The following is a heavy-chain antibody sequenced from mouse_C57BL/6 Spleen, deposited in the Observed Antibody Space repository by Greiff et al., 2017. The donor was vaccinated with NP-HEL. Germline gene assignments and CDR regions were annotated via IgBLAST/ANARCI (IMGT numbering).Heavy chain of an antibody. CDR2: IYPGSGNT. V-gene: IGHV1-76*01. D-gene: IGHD2-2*01. J-gene: IGHJ1*03. CDR3: AREEIYYGYGYWYFDV. CDR1: GYTFTDYY. Sequence: QVQLQQSGAELVRPGASVKLSCKASGYTFTDYYINWVKQRPGQGLEWIARIYPGSGNTYYNEKFKGKATLTAEKSSSTAYMQLSSLTSEDSAVYFCAREEIYYGYGYWYFDVWGTGTTVTVSS.